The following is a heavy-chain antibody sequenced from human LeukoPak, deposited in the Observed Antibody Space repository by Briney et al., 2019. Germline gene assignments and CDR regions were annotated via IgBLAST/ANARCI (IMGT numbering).Heavy chain of an antibody. J-gene: IGHJ4*02. D-gene: IGHD1-26*01. V-gene: IGHV3-23*01. Sequence: GGSLRLSCAASGFTFSSYAMSWVRQAPGKGLEWVSAISGSGGSTYYADSVKGRFTIPRDNSKNTLYLQMNSLRAEDTAVYYCARLSSGSSPAADYWGQGTLVTVSS. CDR3: ARLSSGSSPAADY. CDR1: GFTFSSYA. CDR2: ISGSGGST.